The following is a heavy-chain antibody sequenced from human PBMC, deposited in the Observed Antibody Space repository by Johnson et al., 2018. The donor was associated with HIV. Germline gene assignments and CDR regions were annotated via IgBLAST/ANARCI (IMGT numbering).Heavy chain of an antibody. Sequence: VQLVESGGGVVQPGRSLRLSCAASGFTFSDHAMHWVRQAPGKGLEWVAVISYDGSNKYYPDSVKGRFTISRDNSKNTLFLQMNSLRAEDTAVYFCAKAFSTFHDAFDIWGQGTMVTVSS. D-gene: IGHD2/OR15-2a*01. CDR2: ISYDGSNK. CDR1: GFTFSDHA. V-gene: IGHV3-30-3*01. CDR3: AKAFSTFHDAFDI. J-gene: IGHJ3*02.